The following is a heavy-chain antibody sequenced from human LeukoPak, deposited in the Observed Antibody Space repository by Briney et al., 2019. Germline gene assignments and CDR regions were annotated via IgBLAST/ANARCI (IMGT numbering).Heavy chain of an antibody. V-gene: IGHV4-30-4*01. J-gene: IGHJ4*02. Sequence: SETLSLTCTVSGGSISSADYYWSWIRQPPGKGLEWIGYIYYSGSTYYNPSLKSRVTISVDTSKNQFSLKLSTVTAADTAVYCCARGPSSWYYFDYWGQGTLVTVSS. CDR1: GGSISSADYY. D-gene: IGHD6-19*01. CDR3: ARGPSSWYYFDY. CDR2: IYYSGST.